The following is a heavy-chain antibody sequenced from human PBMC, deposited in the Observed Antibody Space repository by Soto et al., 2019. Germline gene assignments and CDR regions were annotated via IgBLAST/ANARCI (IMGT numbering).Heavy chain of an antibody. CDR1: GFTFSSYW. J-gene: IGHJ4*02. CDR2: IKQVGSEK. V-gene: IGHV3-7*01. CDR3: AREGSSSYFDY. Sequence: EVQLVESGGGLVQPGGSLRLSCAASGFTFSSYWMSWVRQAPGKGLEWVANIKQVGSEKYYVDSVKGRFTISRDNAKNSLYLQMNSLRAEDTAVYYCAREGSSSYFDYWGQGTLVTVSS. D-gene: IGHD6-13*01.